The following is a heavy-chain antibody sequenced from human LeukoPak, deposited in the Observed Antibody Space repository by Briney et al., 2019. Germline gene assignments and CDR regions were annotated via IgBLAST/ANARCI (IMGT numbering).Heavy chain of an antibody. CDR2: IRYDGSNK. V-gene: IGHV3-30*02. CDR1: GFTFSSYG. CDR3: ARAAYYDSSFDY. Sequence: GGSLRLSCAASGFTFSSYGMHWVRQAPGKGLEWVAFIRYDGSNKYYADSVKGRFTISGDNAKNSLYLQMNSLRAEDTAVYYCARAAYYDSSFDYWGQGTLVTVSS. D-gene: IGHD3-22*01. J-gene: IGHJ4*02.